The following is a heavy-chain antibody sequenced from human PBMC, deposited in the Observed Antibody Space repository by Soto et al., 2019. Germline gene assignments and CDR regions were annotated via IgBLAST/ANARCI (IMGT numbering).Heavy chain of an antibody. CDR2: ISSSGSFT. CDR1: GFISGYS. CDR3: ATNEFSVDY. Sequence: EVQLVESGGGLVKPGGSLRLSCAASGFISGYSMIWVRQAPGKGLEWVSHISSSGSFTDYADTVKGRFTISRDNAKNALYLQMNSLRAEDTAVYYCATNEFSVDYWGQGTLVTVSS. D-gene: IGHD1-1*01. J-gene: IGHJ4*02. V-gene: IGHV3-21*04.